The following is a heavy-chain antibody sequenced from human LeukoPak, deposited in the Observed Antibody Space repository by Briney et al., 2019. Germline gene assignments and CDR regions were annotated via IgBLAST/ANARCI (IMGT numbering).Heavy chain of an antibody. D-gene: IGHD2-2*01. V-gene: IGHV3-7*01. Sequence: GGSLRLSCAASGFTFSSYGMHWVRQAPGKGLEWVANIKKDGIEKYYVESVKGRFTISRDNAKNSLSLQMNSLRAEDTAVYYCARGRYSSRSGGYYFDIWGQGTLVTVSS. CDR3: ARGRYSSRSGGYYFDI. CDR1: GFTFSSYG. CDR2: IKKDGIEK. J-gene: IGHJ4*02.